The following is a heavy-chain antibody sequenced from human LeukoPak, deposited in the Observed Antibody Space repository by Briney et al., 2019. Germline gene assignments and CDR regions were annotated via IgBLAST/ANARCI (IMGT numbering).Heavy chain of an antibody. D-gene: IGHD2-8*01. CDR1: GYTFTSYD. V-gene: IGHV1-8*01. Sequence: ASVRVSCKASGYTFTSYDINWVRQDTGQGLEWVGWMNPNSGNTGYAQRFQGRVTMTRNTSVSTAYMEVSSLTSEDTAVYYCARGEQYCTNGVCPSSAYGMDVWGQGTTVTVSS. J-gene: IGHJ6*02. CDR3: ARGEQYCTNGVCPSSAYGMDV. CDR2: MNPNSGNT.